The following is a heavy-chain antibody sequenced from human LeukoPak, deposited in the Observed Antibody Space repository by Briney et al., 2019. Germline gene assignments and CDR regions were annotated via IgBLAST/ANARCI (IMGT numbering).Heavy chain of an antibody. J-gene: IGHJ3*02. D-gene: IGHD2-15*01. V-gene: IGHV1-2*02. CDR2: MNPNSGAI. CDR1: GYTLTAYY. CDR3: ARVSQSRVVAAFDI. Sequence: ASVKVSCKASGYTLTAYYMHWVRQAPGQGLEWMGWMNPNSGAINYAQKFQGRVTMTRDTSISTAYMDLRRLISDDTAVYYCARVSQSRVVAAFDIWGQGTMVTVSS.